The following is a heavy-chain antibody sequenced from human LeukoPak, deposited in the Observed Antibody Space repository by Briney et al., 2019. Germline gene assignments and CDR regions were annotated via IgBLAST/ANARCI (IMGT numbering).Heavy chain of an antibody. CDR2: ISSSGSTI. Sequence: GGSLRLSCAASGFTFSDYYMSWIRQAPGKGLEWVSYISSSGSTIYYADSVKGRFTISRDNAKNSLYLQMNSLRAEDTAVYYCASSTLDCGGDCYKDCWGQGTLVTVSS. CDR3: ASSTLDCGGDCYKDC. V-gene: IGHV3-11*01. D-gene: IGHD2-21*02. J-gene: IGHJ4*02. CDR1: GFTFSDYY.